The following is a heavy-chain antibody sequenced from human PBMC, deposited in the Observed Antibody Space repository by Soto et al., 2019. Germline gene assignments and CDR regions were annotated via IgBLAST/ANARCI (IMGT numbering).Heavy chain of an antibody. CDR2: ISGSGGST. CDR1: GFTFSSYA. CDR3: AKDRSPVLLWFGEFDAFDI. V-gene: IGHV3-23*01. D-gene: IGHD3-10*01. Sequence: GGSLRLSCAASGFTFSSYAMSWVRQAPGKGLEWVSAISGSGGSTYYADSVKGRFTISRDNSKNTLYLQMNSLRAEDTAVYYCAKDRSPVLLWFGEFDAFDIWGQGTMVTVSS. J-gene: IGHJ3*02.